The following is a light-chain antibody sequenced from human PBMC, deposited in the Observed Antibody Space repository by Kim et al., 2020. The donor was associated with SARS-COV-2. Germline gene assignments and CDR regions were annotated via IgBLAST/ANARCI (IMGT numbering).Light chain of an antibody. J-gene: IGKJ2*01. CDR1: RSVSSS. CDR2: DAS. V-gene: IGKV3-15*01. Sequence: EIVMTQSPATLSVSPGERATLSCRASRSVSSSLAWYQQKPGQAPRLLIHDASTRATGIPARFSGSGSGTEFTLTISSLQSEDCAVYYCQQYKDWPPYTFGQGTKLEIK. CDR3: QQYKDWPPYT.